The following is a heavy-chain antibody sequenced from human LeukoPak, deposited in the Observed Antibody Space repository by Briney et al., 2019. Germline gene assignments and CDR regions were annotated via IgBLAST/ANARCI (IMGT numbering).Heavy chain of an antibody. J-gene: IGHJ5*02. Sequence: GGSLRLSCAASGFTFSNYWMIWVRQAPGKGLEWVGNIKQDGSEKRYADSVRGRFSISRDNAQTSLCLQMNSLRAEDTAVYYCARASDPWLQLTWGQGTLVTVSS. CDR3: ARASDPWLQLT. D-gene: IGHD5-24*01. V-gene: IGHV3-7*05. CDR2: IKQDGSEK. CDR1: GFTFSNYW.